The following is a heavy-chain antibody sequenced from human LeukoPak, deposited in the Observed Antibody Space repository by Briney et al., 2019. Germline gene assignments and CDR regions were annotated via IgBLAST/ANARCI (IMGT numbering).Heavy chain of an antibody. CDR1: GFTFSSYS. CDR3: ARYSSGWYESAFDI. J-gene: IGHJ3*02. V-gene: IGHV3-48*01. CDR2: ISSSSSTI. D-gene: IGHD6-19*01. Sequence: GGSLRLSCAASGFTFSSYSMNWVRQAPGKGLEWVSYISSSSSTIYYADSVKGRFTISRDNAENSLYLQMNSLRAEDTAVYYCARYSSGWYESAFDIWGQGTMVTVSS.